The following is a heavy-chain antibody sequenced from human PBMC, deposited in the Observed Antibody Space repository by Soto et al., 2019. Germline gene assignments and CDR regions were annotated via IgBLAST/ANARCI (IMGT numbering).Heavy chain of an antibody. CDR2: INHSGST. V-gene: IGHV4-34*01. CDR1: GGSFSGYY. Sequence: TSETLSLTCAVYGGSFSGYYWSWIRQPPGKGLEWIGEINHSGSTNYNPSLKSRVTISVDTSKNQFSLKLSSVTAADTAVYYCARAWKITIFGYNWFDPWGQGTLVTVSS. J-gene: IGHJ5*02. D-gene: IGHD3-3*01. CDR3: ARAWKITIFGYNWFDP.